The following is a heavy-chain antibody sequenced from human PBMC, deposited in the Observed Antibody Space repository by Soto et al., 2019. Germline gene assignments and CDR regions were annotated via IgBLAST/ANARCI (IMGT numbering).Heavy chain of an antibody. D-gene: IGHD2-21*01. CDR2: ISGSGGST. CDR1: GFTFSSYA. Sequence: EVQLLESGGGLVQPGGSLRLSCAASGFTFSSYAMSWVRQAPGKGLEWVSAISGSGGSTYYADSVKGRFTISRDNSKNTLYLQMNSLRAEGPAVFYCAKDYSRGPIDYWGQGTLVTVSS. J-gene: IGHJ4*02. V-gene: IGHV3-23*01. CDR3: AKDYSRGPIDY.